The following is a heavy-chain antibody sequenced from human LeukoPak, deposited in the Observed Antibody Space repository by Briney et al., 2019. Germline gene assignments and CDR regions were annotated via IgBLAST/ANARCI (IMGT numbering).Heavy chain of an antibody. CDR1: GYTFTNYW. D-gene: IGHD3-22*01. J-gene: IGHJ4*02. V-gene: IGHV5-51*01. CDR2: IYPDDSDI. Sequence: GESLKISCKGSGYTFTNYWIGWVRQMPGKGLEWMGIIYPDDSDIGYSPSFQGQVTISADKSITTAYLQWSSLKASDTAMYYCARYYYDRAVGPFDYWGQGSLVTVSS. CDR3: ARYYYDRAVGPFDY.